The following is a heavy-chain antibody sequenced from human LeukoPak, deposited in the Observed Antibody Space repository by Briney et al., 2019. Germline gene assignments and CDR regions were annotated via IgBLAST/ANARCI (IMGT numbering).Heavy chain of an antibody. V-gene: IGHV3-74*01. J-gene: IGHJ4*02. CDR1: GVTFSNYC. CDR3: VRSLRSADF. CDR2: ISTDGSQT. Sequence: GGSLRLSCEASGVTFSNYCMHWVRQAPGKGLMWVSQISTDGSQTFYADSVKGRFTISRDNAKNTLFLQMDSLRPEDTAVYYCVRSLRSADFWGQGTLVTVSS.